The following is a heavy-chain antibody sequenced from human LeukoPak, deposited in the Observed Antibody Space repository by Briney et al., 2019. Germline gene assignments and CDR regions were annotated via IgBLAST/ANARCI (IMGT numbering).Heavy chain of an antibody. Sequence: SETLSLTCTVSGDSTSNDHWSWVRQPPGKGLEWIGHIYYAGSMKYNPTLESRVTISVDTSSKQFSLKLTSVSAADSAVYYCAVLLAGGGGRGYWGQGTLVAVSS. CDR1: GDSTSNDH. CDR3: AVLLAGGGGRGY. CDR2: IYYAGSM. J-gene: IGHJ4*02. V-gene: IGHV4-59*01. D-gene: IGHD2-15*01.